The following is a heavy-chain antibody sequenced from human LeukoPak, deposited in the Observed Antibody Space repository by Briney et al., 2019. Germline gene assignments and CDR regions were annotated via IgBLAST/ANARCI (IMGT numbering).Heavy chain of an antibody. Sequence: PGGSLKLSCAASGYTFSSYNMNWVRQAPGQGLEWVSSITSRGNTFYADSVKGRFTISRDNAKNSLYLQMNSLRAEDTAVYYCARDPTRDDCWGQGTLVTVSS. D-gene: IGHD2-21*01. CDR1: GYTFSSYN. V-gene: IGHV3-21*01. CDR2: ITSRGNT. CDR3: ARDPTRDDC. J-gene: IGHJ4*02.